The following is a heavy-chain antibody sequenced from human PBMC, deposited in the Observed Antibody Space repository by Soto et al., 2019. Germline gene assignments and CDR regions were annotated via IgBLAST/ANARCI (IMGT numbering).Heavy chain of an antibody. V-gene: IGHV4-4*07. CDR1: GGSISSYY. D-gene: IGHD2-21*02. J-gene: IGHJ6*02. Sequence: PSETLSLTCTVSGGSISSYYWSWIRQPAGKGLEWIGRIYTSGSTNYNPSLKSRVTMSVDTSKNQFSLKLSSVTAADTAVYYCAREGIVVVTAIQGKNYYYGMDVWGQGTTATVSS. CDR2: IYTSGST. CDR3: AREGIVVVTAIQGKNYYYGMDV.